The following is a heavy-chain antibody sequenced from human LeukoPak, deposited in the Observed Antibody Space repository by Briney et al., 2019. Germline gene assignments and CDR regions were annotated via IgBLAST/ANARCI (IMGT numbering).Heavy chain of an antibody. Sequence: ASVKVSCKASGGTFSSYAISWVRPAPGQGLAWMGGIIPIFGTANYAQKFQGRITITTDESTSTAYMELSSLRSEDTAVYYCARVSDVVVPAAMNYYYMDVWGKGTTVTVSS. J-gene: IGHJ6*03. D-gene: IGHD2-2*01. CDR1: GGTFSSYA. V-gene: IGHV1-69*05. CDR3: ARVSDVVVPAAMNYYYMDV. CDR2: IIPIFGTA.